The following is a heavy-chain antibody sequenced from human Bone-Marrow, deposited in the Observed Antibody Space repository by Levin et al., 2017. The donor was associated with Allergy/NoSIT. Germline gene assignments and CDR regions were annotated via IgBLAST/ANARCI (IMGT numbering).Heavy chain of an antibody. CDR3: ARDVLLWFGEPEP. Sequence: GESLKISCAASGFTFSSYAMHWVRQAPGKGLEWVAVISYDGSNKYYADSVKGRFTISRDNSKNTLYLQMNSLRAEDTAVYYCARDVLLWFGEPEPWGQGTLVTVSS. CDR1: GFTFSSYA. D-gene: IGHD3-10*01. J-gene: IGHJ5*02. V-gene: IGHV3-30*04. CDR2: ISYDGSNK.